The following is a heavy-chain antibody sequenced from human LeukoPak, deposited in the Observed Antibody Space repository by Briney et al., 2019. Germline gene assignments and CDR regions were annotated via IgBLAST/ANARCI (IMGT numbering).Heavy chain of an antibody. CDR3: ARLPGSPYYYGMDV. CDR1: GFTFSSYA. V-gene: IGHV3-23*01. CDR2: ISGSGDST. Sequence: GGSLRLSCAASGFTFSSYAMSWVRQAPGKGLEWVSAISGSGDSTYYGDSVKGRFTISRDNSKNTLYLQMNSLRAEDTAVYYCARLPGSPYYYGMDVWGQGTTVTVSS. J-gene: IGHJ6*02. D-gene: IGHD3-16*01.